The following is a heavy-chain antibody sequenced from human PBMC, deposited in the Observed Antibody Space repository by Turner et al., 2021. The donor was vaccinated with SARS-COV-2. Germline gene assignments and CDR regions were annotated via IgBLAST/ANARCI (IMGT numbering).Heavy chain of an antibody. D-gene: IGHD3-10*01. V-gene: IGHV3-23*01. CDR2: ISVSGVST. J-gene: IGHJ3*02. Sequence: EVQLLESGGGLVQPGGSLRPCCAASGFTFSSYAMSWVRQAPGKGLEWVSAISVSGVSTYYADSVKGRFTISRDNSKNTLYLQMNSLRAEDTAVYYCAKGEGYGSGAFDIWGQGTMVTVSS. CDR3: AKGEGYGSGAFDI. CDR1: GFTFSSYA.